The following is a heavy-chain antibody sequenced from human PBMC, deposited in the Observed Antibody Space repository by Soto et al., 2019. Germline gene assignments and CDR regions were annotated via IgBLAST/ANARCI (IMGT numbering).Heavy chain of an antibody. J-gene: IGHJ6*02. V-gene: IGHV4-59*08. CDR1: GGSISSYY. CDR3: ARQGFGPLHGLVDV. D-gene: IGHD3-10*01. Sequence: QVQLQESGPGLVKPSETLSLSCTVSGGSISSYYWSWFRQSPGKRMEWIGYVHHSWGSSYNPSLQSRAAIALDTSKGQFSLKVTSVTATDTAVYYCARQGFGPLHGLVDVWGQGTTVTVSS. CDR2: VHHSWGS.